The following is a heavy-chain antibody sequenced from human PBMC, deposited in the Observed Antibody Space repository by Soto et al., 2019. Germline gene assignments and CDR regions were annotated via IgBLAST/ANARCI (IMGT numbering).Heavy chain of an antibody. J-gene: IGHJ4*02. CDR3: APSIAVAGTENFDY. V-gene: IGHV3-30-3*01. D-gene: IGHD6-19*01. CDR1: GFTFSSFD. Sequence: PGGSLRLSCAASGFTFSSFDMHWVRQAPGKGLEWVAVISHDGSNKYYADSVKGRFTISRDNSKNTLYLQMNSLRAEDTAVYYCAPSIAVAGTENFDYWGQGTLVTVSS. CDR2: ISHDGSNK.